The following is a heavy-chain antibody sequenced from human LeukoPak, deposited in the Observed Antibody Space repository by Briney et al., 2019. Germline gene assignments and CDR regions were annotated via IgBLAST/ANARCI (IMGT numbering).Heavy chain of an antibody. J-gene: IGHJ5*02. D-gene: IGHD2-15*01. CDR1: GCNFISYA. Sequence: ASVKVSCKASGCNFISYAMHWVRQAPGQRLEWMGWIHTDNGDTKYSHYFLGRVTITRDTSANTAYMELSSLRSEDTAVYYCARDRVVGLAPFDPWGQGTLVTVSS. V-gene: IGHV1-3*04. CDR3: ARDRVVGLAPFDP. CDR2: IHTDNGDT.